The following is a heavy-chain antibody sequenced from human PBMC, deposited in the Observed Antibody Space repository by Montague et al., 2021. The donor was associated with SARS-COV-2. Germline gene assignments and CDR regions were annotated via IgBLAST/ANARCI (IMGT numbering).Heavy chain of an antibody. CDR1: GGSISSGSYY. V-gene: IGHV4-61*02. CDR2: IYTSGST. CDR3: AREGRTTDYDILTGYYYYYYMDV. D-gene: IGHD3-9*01. J-gene: IGHJ6*03. Sequence: TLSLTCTVSGGSISSGSYYWSWIRQPAGKGLEWIGRIYTSGSTNYNPSLKSRVIISVDTSKNQFSLKLSSVTAADTAVYYCAREGRTTDYDILTGYYYYYYMDVWAKGPRSPSP.